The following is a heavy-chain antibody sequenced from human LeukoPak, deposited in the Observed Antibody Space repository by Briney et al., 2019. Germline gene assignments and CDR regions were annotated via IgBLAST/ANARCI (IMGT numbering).Heavy chain of an antibody. J-gene: IGHJ3*02. CDR2: INPNSGGT. CDR3: ARDPAAAGFDAFDI. V-gene: IGHV1-2*02. D-gene: IGHD6-13*01. CDR1: GYTFTGYY. Sequence: ASVKVSCKASGYTFTGYYMHWVRQAPGQGLEWMGWINPNSGGTNYAQKFQGRVTMTRDTSISTAYMELSRLRSDDTAVYYCARDPAAAGFDAFDIWGQGTMVTVSP.